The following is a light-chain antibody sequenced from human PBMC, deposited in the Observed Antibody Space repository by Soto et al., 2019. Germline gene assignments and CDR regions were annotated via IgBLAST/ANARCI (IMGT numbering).Light chain of an antibody. V-gene: IGKV3-20*01. Sequence: IVLTQSPGTLSLSPGERATLSCRTTQSLTSNFLAWYQQKPGQAPRLLIYGASTRATGIPDRFSGSGSGTDFTLTISRLEPEDFAVYFCQQYGSSTRSIIFGQGTRLEIK. CDR2: GAS. CDR3: QQYGSSTRSII. CDR1: QSLTSNF. J-gene: IGKJ5*01.